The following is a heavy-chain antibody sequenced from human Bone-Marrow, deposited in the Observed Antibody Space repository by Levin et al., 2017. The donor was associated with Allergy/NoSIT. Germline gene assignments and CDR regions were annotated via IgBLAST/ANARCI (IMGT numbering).Heavy chain of an antibody. Sequence: ASVKVSCAASGFTFSSYSMNWVRQAPGKGLEWVSYISSSSSTIYYADSVKGRFTISRDNAKNSLYLQMNSLRAGDTAVYYCARHMWFDPWGQGTLVTVSS. J-gene: IGHJ5*02. CDR2: ISSSSSTI. V-gene: IGHV3-48*04. CDR1: GFTFSSYS. CDR3: ARHMWFDP. D-gene: IGHD2-21*01.